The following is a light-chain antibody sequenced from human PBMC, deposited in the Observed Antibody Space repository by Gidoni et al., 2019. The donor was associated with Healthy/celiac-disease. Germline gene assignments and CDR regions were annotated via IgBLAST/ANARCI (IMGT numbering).Light chain of an antibody. Sequence: EIVFTQSPGTLSLSPGERATLSCRASQSVSSSYLAWYQQKPGQAPRLLIYGASSRATGIPDRFSGSGSGTDLTITISRLEPEDFEVYYCQQYGSSPGFTFGPGTKVDIK. J-gene: IGKJ3*01. V-gene: IGKV3-20*01. CDR3: QQYGSSPGFT. CDR1: QSVSSSY. CDR2: GAS.